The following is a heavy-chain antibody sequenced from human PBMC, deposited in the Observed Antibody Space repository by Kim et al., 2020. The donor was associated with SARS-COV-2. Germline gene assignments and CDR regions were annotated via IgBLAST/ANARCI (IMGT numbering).Heavy chain of an antibody. CDR3: AKESGSGSYYACSYSYDGMDV. J-gene: IGHJ6*02. D-gene: IGHD3-10*01. Sequence: GGSLRLSCAASGFTFSSYGMHWVRQAPGKGLEWVAVISYDGSNKYYADSVKGRFTISRDNSKNTLYLQMNSLRAEDTAVYYCAKESGSGSYYACSYSYDGMDVWGQGTTVTVSS. CDR1: GFTFSSYG. V-gene: IGHV3-30*18. CDR2: ISYDGSNK.